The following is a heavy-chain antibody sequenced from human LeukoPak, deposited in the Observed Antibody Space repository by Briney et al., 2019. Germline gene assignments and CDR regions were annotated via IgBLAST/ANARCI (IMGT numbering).Heavy chain of an antibody. CDR1: GYTFYYYG. Sequence: ASVKVSCKASGYTFYYYGISWVRQAPGQGLEWMGWVSAYNGNTNYAQKLQGRVTMTTDTSTSTAYMELRSLRSDDTAVYYCARDLPYSSSWESIDYWGQGTLVTVSS. D-gene: IGHD6-13*01. V-gene: IGHV1-18*01. J-gene: IGHJ4*02. CDR2: VSAYNGNT. CDR3: ARDLPYSSSWESIDY.